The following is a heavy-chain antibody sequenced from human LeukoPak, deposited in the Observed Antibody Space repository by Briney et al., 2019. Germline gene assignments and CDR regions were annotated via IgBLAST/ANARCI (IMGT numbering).Heavy chain of an antibody. CDR2: IYYSGST. D-gene: IGHD3-10*01. Sequence: SETLSLTCTVAGGSISSSSYYWGWIRQPPGKGLEWIGSIYYSGSTHYNPSPKSRVTISVDTSKKQFFLKLSSVTAADTAVYYCARNVSMVRGVTRLNWFDPWGQGTLVTVSS. CDR1: GGSISSSSYY. CDR3: ARNVSMVRGVTRLNWFDP. V-gene: IGHV4-39*01. J-gene: IGHJ5*02.